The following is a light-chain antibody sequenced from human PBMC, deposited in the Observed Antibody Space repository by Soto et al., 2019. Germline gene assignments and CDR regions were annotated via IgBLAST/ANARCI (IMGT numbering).Light chain of an antibody. J-gene: IGLJ2*01. Sequence: QSALTQPASVSGSPGQSITISCTGTSSDVGGYNYVSWYQQHPGKAPKLMIYEVSNRPSGVSNRFSGSKSGNTASLTISGLQAEDEADYYCSSYTSSSTLFGGGTKHRP. CDR2: EVS. CDR3: SSYTSSSTL. V-gene: IGLV2-14*01. CDR1: SSDVGGYNY.